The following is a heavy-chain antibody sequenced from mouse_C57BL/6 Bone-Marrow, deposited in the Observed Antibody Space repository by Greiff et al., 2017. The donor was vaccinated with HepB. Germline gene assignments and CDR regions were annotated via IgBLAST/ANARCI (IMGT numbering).Heavy chain of an antibody. CDR1: GFNIKDDY. J-gene: IGHJ1*03. CDR2: IDPENGDT. Sequence: LVESGAELVRPGASVKLSCTASGFNIKDDYMHWVKQRPEQGLEWIGWIDPENGDTEYASKFQGKATITTDTSSNTAYLQLSSLTSEDTAVYYCTKRRWDWDFDVWGTGTTVTVSS. V-gene: IGHV14-4*01. CDR3: TKRRWDWDFDV.